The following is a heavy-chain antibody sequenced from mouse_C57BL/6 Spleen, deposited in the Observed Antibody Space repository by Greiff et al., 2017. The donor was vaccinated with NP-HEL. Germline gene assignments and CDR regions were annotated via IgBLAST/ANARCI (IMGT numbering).Heavy chain of an antibody. Sequence: QVQLQQSGAELVKPGASVKISCKASGYAFSSYWMNWVKQRPGKGLEWIGQIYPGDGDTNYNGKFKGKATLTADKSSSTAYMQLSSLTSEDSAVYFCARIGPHYDYGYFDVWGTGTTVTVSS. V-gene: IGHV1-80*01. CDR1: GYAFSSYW. CDR3: ARIGPHYDYGYFDV. D-gene: IGHD2-4*01. CDR2: IYPGDGDT. J-gene: IGHJ1*03.